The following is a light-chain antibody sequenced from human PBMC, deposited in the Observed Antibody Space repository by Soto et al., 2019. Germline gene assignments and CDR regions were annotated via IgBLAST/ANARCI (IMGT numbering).Light chain of an antibody. Sequence: EIVLTQSPDTLSLSPGDRATVSCRASQSINNYLAWYQQKPGQAPRLLIYDGSNRATGIPARFSGSGSGTDVSLTISSLEPEDFAVYYCQQRSDWPPITFGQGTRLEIK. V-gene: IGKV3-11*01. CDR1: QSINNY. CDR3: QQRSDWPPIT. J-gene: IGKJ5*01. CDR2: DGS.